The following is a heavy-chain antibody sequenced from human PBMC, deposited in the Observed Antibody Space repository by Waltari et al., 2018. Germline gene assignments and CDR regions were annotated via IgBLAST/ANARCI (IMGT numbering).Heavy chain of an antibody. Sequence: EVQLVESGGGLIQPGGSLRLSCAASGFTVNSNYMSWVRQAPGKGLEWVSSLYSGGNTDYADSVTGRFTISRDNSKNTLYLQMNSLRAEDTAVYYCARESRSSSSYYYYGMDVWGQGTTVTVSS. CDR3: ARESRSSSSYYYYGMDV. J-gene: IGHJ6*02. D-gene: IGHD6-6*01. CDR1: GFTVNSNY. V-gene: IGHV3-53*01. CDR2: LYSGGNT.